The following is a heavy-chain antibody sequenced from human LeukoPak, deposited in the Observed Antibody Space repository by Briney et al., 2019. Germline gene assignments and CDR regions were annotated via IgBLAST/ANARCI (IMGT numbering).Heavy chain of an antibody. CDR2: TYYRSKWYN. V-gene: IGHV6-1*01. CDR3: ARANYYDSSGYSRGAFDI. CDR1: GDSVSSNSAA. Sequence: SQTLSLTCVISGDSVSSNSAAWNWIRQSPSRGLQWLGRTYYRSKWYNDYAVSVRSRITINPDTSKNQFSLKLSSVTAADTAVYYCARANYYDSSGYSRGAFDIWGQGTMVTVSS. D-gene: IGHD3-22*01. J-gene: IGHJ3*02.